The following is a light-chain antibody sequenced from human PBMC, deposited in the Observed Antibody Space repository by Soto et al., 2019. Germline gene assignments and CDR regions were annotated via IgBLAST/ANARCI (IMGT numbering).Light chain of an antibody. CDR1: QSVSSSY. J-gene: IGKJ4*01. Sequence: EIVLTQSPGTLSLSPGERATLSCRASQSVSSSYLAWYQQKPGQAPRLLIYGASSRATGIPDRCSGSGSGGDFTLTISRLEPEDFAVDYCQQYGSPPPFTFGGGTKVEIK. CDR2: GAS. V-gene: IGKV3-20*01. CDR3: QQYGSPPPFT.